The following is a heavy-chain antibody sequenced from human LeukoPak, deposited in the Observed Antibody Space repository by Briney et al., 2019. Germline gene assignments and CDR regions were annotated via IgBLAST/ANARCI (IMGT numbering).Heavy chain of an antibody. CDR3: ARHRQQLVLPYMDV. Sequence: PSETLSLTCSISGDSISAYYWSWVRLPPGKGLEWIGYIHSSGRTNYNPSLKSRVTTSLDTSKNQFSLKLSSVTAADTAVYYCARHRQQLVLPYMDVWGKGTTVTVSS. CDR1: GDSISAYY. J-gene: IGHJ6*03. D-gene: IGHD6-13*01. CDR2: IHSSGRT. V-gene: IGHV4-4*09.